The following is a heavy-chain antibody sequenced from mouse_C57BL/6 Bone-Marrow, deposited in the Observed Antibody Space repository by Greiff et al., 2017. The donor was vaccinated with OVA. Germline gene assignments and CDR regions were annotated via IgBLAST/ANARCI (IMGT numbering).Heavy chain of an antibody. J-gene: IGHJ4*01. CDR2: INPGSGGT. V-gene: IGHV1-54*01. D-gene: IGHD1-1*01. CDR1: GYAFTNYL. CDR3: ARCPYYYGSSYHAMDY. Sequence: QVQLQQSGAELVRPGTSVKVSCKASGYAFTNYLIEWVKQRPGQGLEWIGVINPGSGGTNYNEKFKGKATLTADKSSSTAYMQLSSLTSEDSAVYFCARCPYYYGSSYHAMDYWGQGTSVTVSS.